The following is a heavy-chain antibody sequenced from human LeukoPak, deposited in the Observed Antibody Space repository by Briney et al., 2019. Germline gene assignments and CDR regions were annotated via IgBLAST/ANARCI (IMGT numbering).Heavy chain of an antibody. CDR1: GYTFTSYD. CDR3: AADTQKTVVPSTDH. Sequence: ASVKVSCKASGYTFTSYDINWVRQATGQGLEWMGWMNPNSGNTGYAQKFQGRVTITEDTSTDTAYMELTNLRSDDTAVYYCAADTQKTVVPSTDHWGQGTLVTVSS. V-gene: IGHV1-8*01. D-gene: IGHD4-23*01. CDR2: MNPNSGNT. J-gene: IGHJ4*02.